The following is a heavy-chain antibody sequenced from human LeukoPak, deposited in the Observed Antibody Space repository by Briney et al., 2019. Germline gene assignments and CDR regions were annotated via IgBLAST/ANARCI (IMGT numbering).Heavy chain of an antibody. J-gene: IGHJ4*02. Sequence: SETLSLTCSVSGGSIRSSNSFWGWIRQPPGERLEWIATIYYNGNTYYNPSLRSRVTISVDTSTNQFSLKLNSVIAADTAVYYCARATAAPSSYFFDHWGQGTLVTVSS. D-gene: IGHD6-25*01. CDR3: ARATAAPSSYFFDH. CDR1: GGSIRSSNSF. V-gene: IGHV4-39*07. CDR2: IYYNGNT.